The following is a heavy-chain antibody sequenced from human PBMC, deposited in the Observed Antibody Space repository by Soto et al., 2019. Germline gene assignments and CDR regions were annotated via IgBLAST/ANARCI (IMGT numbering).Heavy chain of an antibody. V-gene: IGHV3-30*18. CDR2: ISYDGSNK. D-gene: IGHD6-6*01. J-gene: IGHJ4*02. Sequence: QVQLVESGGGVVQPGRSLRLSCAASGFTFSSYGMHWVRQAPGKGLEWVAVISYDGSNKYYADSVKGRFTISRDNSKNTLYLQMNSLRAEDTAVYYCAKDLSSSSSSDYWGQGTLVTVSS. CDR3: AKDLSSSSSSDY. CDR1: GFTFSSYG.